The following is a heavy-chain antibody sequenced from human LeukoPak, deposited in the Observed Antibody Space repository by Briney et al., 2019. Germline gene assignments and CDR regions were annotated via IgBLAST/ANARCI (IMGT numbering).Heavy chain of an antibody. V-gene: IGHV4-34*01. D-gene: IGHD3-3*01. Sequence: PSETLSLTCAVYGGSFSGYYWSWIRQPPGKGLEWIGEINHSGSTNYNPSLKSRVTISVVTSKNQFSLKLSSVTAADTAVYYCARGFWSGYSVVSYYYGMDVWGQGTTVTVSS. CDR2: INHSGST. CDR3: ARGFWSGYSVVSYYYGMDV. CDR1: GGSFSGYY. J-gene: IGHJ6*02.